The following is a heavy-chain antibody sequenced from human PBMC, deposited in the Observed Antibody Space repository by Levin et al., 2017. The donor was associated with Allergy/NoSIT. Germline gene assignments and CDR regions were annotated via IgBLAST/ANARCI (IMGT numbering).Heavy chain of an antibody. CDR3: ARDGTHDGDSHY. Sequence: ASVKVSCKASGYTFTSYYMHWVRQAPGQGLEWMGIINPSGGSTSYAQKFQGRVTMTRDTSTSTVYMELSSLRSEDTALYYCARDGTHDGDSHYWGQGTLVTVSS. CDR1: GYTFTSYY. J-gene: IGHJ4*02. V-gene: IGHV1-46*03. CDR2: INPSGGST. D-gene: IGHD4-17*01.